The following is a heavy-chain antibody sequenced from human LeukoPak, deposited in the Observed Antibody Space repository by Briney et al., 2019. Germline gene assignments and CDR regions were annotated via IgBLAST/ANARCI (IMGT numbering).Heavy chain of an antibody. CDR3: ARALPDASLDV. J-gene: IGHJ6*02. Sequence: TSETLSLTCAVYGGSFSGYYWSWIRQPPGKGLEWIGEISHSGSTNYNPSLKSRVTISVDTSKNQFSLKLSSVTAADTAVYYCARALPDASLDVWGQGTTVTVSS. CDR2: ISHSGST. CDR1: GGSFSGYY. D-gene: IGHD2-2*01. V-gene: IGHV4-34*01.